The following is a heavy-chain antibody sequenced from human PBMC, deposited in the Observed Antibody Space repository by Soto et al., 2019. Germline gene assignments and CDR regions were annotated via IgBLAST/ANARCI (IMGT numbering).Heavy chain of an antibody. Sequence: QVPLVQSGAEVKKPGASVKVSCKASGYTFTSYAMHWVRQAPGQRLEWMGWINAGNGNTKYSQKFQGRVTITRDTSASTAYMELSSLRSEGTAVYYCARARFPGIAVAGPFDYWGQGTLVTVSS. D-gene: IGHD6-19*01. J-gene: IGHJ4*02. CDR2: INAGNGNT. CDR1: GYTFTSYA. CDR3: ARARFPGIAVAGPFDY. V-gene: IGHV1-3*01.